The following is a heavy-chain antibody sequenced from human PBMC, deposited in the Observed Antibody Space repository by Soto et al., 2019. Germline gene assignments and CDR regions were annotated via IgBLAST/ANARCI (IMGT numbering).Heavy chain of an antibody. Sequence: ASETLSLTCAVSGYSISSGYYWGWIRQPPGKGLEWIGSIYHSGSTYYNPSLKSRVTISVDTSKNQFSLKLSSVTAADTAVYYCARAPGDFWSGYYEDYYYGMDVWGQGTTVTVSS. CDR2: IYHSGST. J-gene: IGHJ6*02. V-gene: IGHV4-38-2*01. CDR3: ARAPGDFWSGYYEDYYYGMDV. CDR1: GYSISSGYY. D-gene: IGHD3-3*01.